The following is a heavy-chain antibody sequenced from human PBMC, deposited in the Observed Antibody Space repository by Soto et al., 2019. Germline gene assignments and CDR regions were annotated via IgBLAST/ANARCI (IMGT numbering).Heavy chain of an antibody. J-gene: IGHJ5*02. CDR1: GGSVSGYY. V-gene: IGHV4-34*01. Sequence: QVQLQQWGAGLLKPSETLSLTCAVSGGSVSGYYWSWIRQSPGKGLEWIGEINHSGSTSYNPSLKSRVTISVDTSRNQLSLKLTSVTAADTAVYYCARGSWWFDPCGQGTLVTVSS. CDR3: ARGSWWFDP. D-gene: IGHD6-6*01. CDR2: INHSGST.